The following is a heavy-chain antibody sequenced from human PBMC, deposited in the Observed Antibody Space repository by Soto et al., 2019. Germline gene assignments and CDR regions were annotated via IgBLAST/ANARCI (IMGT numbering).Heavy chain of an antibody. CDR2: IKSKSDGGAR. J-gene: IGHJ4*01. V-gene: IGHV3-15*01. CDR1: GFMLSSAW. Sequence: EVQVVESGGDLVKSGGSLRLSCVTSGFMLSSAWMSWVRQAPGKGLEWVGRIKSKSDGGARDYAAPVKGRFSISRDDSKNTVYLQMNSLRAEDTAVYYCVEGWNDFWGQGTLITVYS. CDR3: VEGWNDF. D-gene: IGHD1-1*01.